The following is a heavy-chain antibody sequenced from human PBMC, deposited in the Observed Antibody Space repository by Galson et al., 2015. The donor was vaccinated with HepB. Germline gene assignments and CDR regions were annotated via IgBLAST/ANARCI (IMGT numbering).Heavy chain of an antibody. J-gene: IGHJ4*02. D-gene: IGHD3-10*01. V-gene: IGHV3-30*04. CDR2: ISFDGRHK. Sequence: SLRLSCAASAFTFNTYAMHWVRQAPGKGLEWVAGISFDGRHKYYADSVEGRITISRDNSKNALDLQMSSLRPEDTAVYYCARDLVFFGAGGAFDYWGQGTLVTVSS. CDR1: AFTFNTYA. CDR3: ARDLVFFGAGGAFDY.